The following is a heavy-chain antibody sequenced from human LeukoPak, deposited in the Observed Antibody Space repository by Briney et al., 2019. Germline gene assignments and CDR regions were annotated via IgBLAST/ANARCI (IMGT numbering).Heavy chain of an antibody. CDR2: ISSSSSYI. J-gene: IGHJ4*02. CDR1: GFTFCSYS. D-gene: IGHD2/OR15-2a*01. CDR3: AICCRGRVSLSVNY. V-gene: IGHV3-21*01. Sequence: GGSLRLSCAASGFTFCSYSMNWVRQAPGKGLEWVSSISSSSSYIYYADSVKGRFTISRDNAKNSLYLQMNSLRAEDTAVYYCAICCRGRVSLSVNYWGQGTLVTVSS.